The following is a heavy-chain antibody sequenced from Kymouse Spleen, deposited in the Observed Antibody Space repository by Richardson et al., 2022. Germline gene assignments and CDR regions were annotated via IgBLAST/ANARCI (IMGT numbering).Heavy chain of an antibody. V-gene: IGHV3-15*01. Sequence: EVQLVESGGGLVKPGGSLRLSCAASGFTFSNAWMSWVRQAPGKGLEWVGRIKSKTDGGTTDYAAPVKGRFTISRDDSKNTLYLQMNSLKTEDTAVYYCTTDPGYSSGWDAFDIWGQGTMVTVSS. CDR1: GFTFSNAW. J-gene: IGHJ3*02. CDR2: IKSKTDGGTT. CDR3: TTDPGYSSGWDAFDI. D-gene: IGHD6-19*01.